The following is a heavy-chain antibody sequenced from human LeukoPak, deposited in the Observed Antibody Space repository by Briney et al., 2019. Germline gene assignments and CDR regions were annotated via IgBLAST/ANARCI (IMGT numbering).Heavy chain of an antibody. CDR2: IRYDGTNK. D-gene: IGHD6-19*01. CDR3: ARGGKIPLAGTRSPQYCQH. V-gene: IGHV3-30*02. J-gene: IGHJ1*01. Sequence: GGSLRLSCAASGFTFSSYGMHWVRQAPGKGLEWVTYIRYDGTNKYYADSVKGRFTISRDKSKNPLYRQMNSLRPEDTAVYYCARGGKIPLAGTRSPQYCQHWGQGTLVTVSS. CDR1: GFTFSSYG.